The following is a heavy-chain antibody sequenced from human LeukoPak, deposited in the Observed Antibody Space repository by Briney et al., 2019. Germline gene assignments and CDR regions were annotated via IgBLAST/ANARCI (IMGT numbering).Heavy chain of an antibody. Sequence: SETLSLTCTVSGGSISSYYWSWIRQRPGKGLEWIGYIYDSGSTNYNPSLKGRVTISVDTSKNQFSLKLSSVSAADTAVYYCARDYGGKFDCWGQGTLVTVSS. CDR1: GGSISSYY. CDR3: ARDYGGKFDC. CDR2: IYDSGST. V-gene: IGHV4-59*01. J-gene: IGHJ4*02. D-gene: IGHD4-23*01.